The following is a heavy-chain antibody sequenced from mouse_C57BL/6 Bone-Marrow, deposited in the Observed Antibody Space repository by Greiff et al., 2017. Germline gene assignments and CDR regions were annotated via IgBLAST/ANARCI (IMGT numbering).Heavy chain of an antibody. Sequence: VQLQQPGAELVKPGASVKVSCKASGYTFTSYWMHWVKQRPGQGLEWIGRIHPSDSDTNYNQKFKGKATLTVDKSSSTAYMQLSSLTSEDTAIYYCARFLDGYYEYFDVWGTGTTVTVSS. CDR1: GYTFTSYW. D-gene: IGHD2-3*01. CDR3: ARFLDGYYEYFDV. V-gene: IGHV1-74*01. CDR2: IHPSDSDT. J-gene: IGHJ1*03.